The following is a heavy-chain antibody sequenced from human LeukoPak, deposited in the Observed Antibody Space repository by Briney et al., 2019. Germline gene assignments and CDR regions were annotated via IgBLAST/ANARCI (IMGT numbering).Heavy chain of an antibody. CDR3: ARDHRDCSSTSCYPEVWFDP. CDR1: GYTFTGYY. D-gene: IGHD2-2*01. CDR2: INPNSGGT. Sequence: ASVKVSCKASGYTFTGYYMHWVRQAPGQGLEWMGWINPNSGGTNYAQKFQGWVTMTRDTSISTAYMELSRLRSDDAAVYSCARDHRDCSSTSCYPEVWFDPWGQGTLVTVSS. J-gene: IGHJ5*02. V-gene: IGHV1-2*04.